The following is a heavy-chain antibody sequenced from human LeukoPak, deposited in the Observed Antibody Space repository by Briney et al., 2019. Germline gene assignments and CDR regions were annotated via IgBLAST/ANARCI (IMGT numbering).Heavy chain of an antibody. CDR1: GYTFTSYA. Sequence: ASVKVSCKASGYTFTSYAMHWVRQAPGQRLEWMGWINAGNGNTKYSQKFQGRVTITADESTSTAYMELSSLRSEDTAVYYCTLVEMATIFPDYWGQGTLVTVSS. D-gene: IGHD5-24*01. J-gene: IGHJ4*02. CDR2: INAGNGNT. CDR3: TLVEMATIFPDY. V-gene: IGHV1-3*01.